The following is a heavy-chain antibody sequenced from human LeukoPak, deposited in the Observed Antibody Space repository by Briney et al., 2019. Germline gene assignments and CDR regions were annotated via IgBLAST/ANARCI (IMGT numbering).Heavy chain of an antibody. V-gene: IGHV4-39*01. J-gene: IGHJ4*02. Sequence: SETLSLTCSVSGGSITYSHYYWGWVRQPPGKGLEWIGGIYYSGSTYYNPSFKSRVTISVDTSRNEFSLRLSSVTAADTALYFCARQSGSYGGILDNWGQGILGTVSS. CDR3: ARQSGSYGGILDN. CDR1: GGSITYSHYY. CDR2: IYYSGST. D-gene: IGHD1-26*01.